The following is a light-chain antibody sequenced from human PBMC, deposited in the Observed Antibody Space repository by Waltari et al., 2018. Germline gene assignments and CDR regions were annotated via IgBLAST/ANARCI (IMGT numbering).Light chain of an antibody. V-gene: IGKV3-20*01. CDR1: PSVTRSS. J-gene: IGKJ4*01. CDR3: QQYDGEVVT. Sequence: ASPSVTRSSLTWYQQNLGQAPRLLIYGTSSRATGIPDLFSGSVSATDFTLTISRLGPEDFAVYYCQQYDGEVVTFGGGTKVEI. CDR2: GTS.